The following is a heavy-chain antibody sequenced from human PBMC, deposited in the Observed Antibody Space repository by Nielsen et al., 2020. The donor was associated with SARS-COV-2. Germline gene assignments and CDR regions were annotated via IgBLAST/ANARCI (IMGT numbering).Heavy chain of an antibody. V-gene: IGHV3-7*05. CDR1: GFTFSSYW. CDR2: IKQDGSEK. D-gene: IGHD6-13*01. Sequence: GESLKISCAASGFTFSSYWMSWVRQAPGKGLEWVANIKQDGSEKYYVDSVKGRFTISRDNAKNSLYLQMNSLRAEDTAVYYCAREIGPYSSSWYDYWGQGTLVTVSS. J-gene: IGHJ4*02. CDR3: AREIGPYSSSWYDY.